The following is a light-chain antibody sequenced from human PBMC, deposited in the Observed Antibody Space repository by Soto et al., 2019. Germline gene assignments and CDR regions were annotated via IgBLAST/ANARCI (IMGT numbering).Light chain of an antibody. CDR3: QQYNSYSWT. CDR1: ESISSW. J-gene: IGKJ1*01. Sequence: DIQMIQSPSTLSAWVGGRVTVTCRASESISSWLAWYQQKPGKAPKLLIYKASSLESGVPSRFSGSGSGTEFTLSISSLQPDDFPTYYCQQYNSYSWTFRQGTKVDIK. CDR2: KAS. V-gene: IGKV1-5*03.